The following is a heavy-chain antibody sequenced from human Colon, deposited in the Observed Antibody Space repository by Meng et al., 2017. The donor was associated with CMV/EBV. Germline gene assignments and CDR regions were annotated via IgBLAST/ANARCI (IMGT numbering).Heavy chain of an antibody. V-gene: IGHV1-18*01. CDR3: ARELTMIVGEGNWFDP. D-gene: IGHD3-22*01. CDR2: ISGHNGNT. CDR1: GYTFTIFG. J-gene: IGHJ5*02. Sequence: ASVKVSCKASGYTFTIFGISWVRQAPGQGLEWMGWISGHNGNTNYAQKLQGRVTLTTDTSTSTAYMELRSLRSDDTAVYYCARELTMIVGEGNWFDPWGQGTLVTVSS.